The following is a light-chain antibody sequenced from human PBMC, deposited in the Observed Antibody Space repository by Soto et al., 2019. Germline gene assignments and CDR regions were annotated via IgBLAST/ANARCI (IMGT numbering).Light chain of an antibody. CDR3: QQRRSWPIT. CDR2: DAS. CDR1: QSVDSY. J-gene: IGKJ5*01. V-gene: IGKV3-11*01. Sequence: EIVLTQSPATLSLSPGERATLSCRASQSVDSYLAWYQQKPDQAPRLLIYDASNRATGIPARFSGSGSATGFTLTINSLEPEDFAVYYCQQRRSWPITFGQGTRLEIK.